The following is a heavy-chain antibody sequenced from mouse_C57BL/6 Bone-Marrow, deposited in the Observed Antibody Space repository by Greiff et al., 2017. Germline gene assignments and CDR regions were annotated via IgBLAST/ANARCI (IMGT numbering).Heavy chain of an antibody. V-gene: IGHV3-6*01. CDR2: ISYDGSN. CDR1: GYSITSGYY. CDR3: AREQLRLGYAMDY. J-gene: IGHJ4*01. D-gene: IGHD3-2*02. Sequence: EVQLQQSGPGLVKPSQSLSLTCSVTGYSITSGYYWNWIRQFPGNKLEWMGYISYDGSNNYNPSLKNRISITRDTSKNQIFLKLNSVTTEDTATYYCAREQLRLGYAMDYWGQGTSVTVSS.